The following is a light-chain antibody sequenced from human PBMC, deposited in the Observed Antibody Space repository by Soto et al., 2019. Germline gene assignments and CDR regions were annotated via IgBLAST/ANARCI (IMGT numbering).Light chain of an antibody. J-gene: IGLJ2*01. V-gene: IGLV2-14*01. CDR1: SSDVGGYNY. CDR3: SSYTSSSTLV. Sequence: SALTQPASVSGSPGQSITISCTGTSSDVGGYNYVSWYQQHPGKAPKLMIYDVSNRPSGVSNRFSGSKSGNTASLTISGRQAEDEADYYCSSYTSSSTLVFGGGTKVTVL. CDR2: DVS.